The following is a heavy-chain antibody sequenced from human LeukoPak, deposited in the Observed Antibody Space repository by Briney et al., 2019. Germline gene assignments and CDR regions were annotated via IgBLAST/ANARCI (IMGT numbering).Heavy chain of an antibody. J-gene: IGHJ3*02. D-gene: IGHD2-2*01. CDR3: ARAGYCSSTSCLDAFDI. Sequence: SQTLSLTCAVSGGSISSGGYSWSWIRQPPGKGLEWIGYIYHSGSTYYNPSLKSRVTISVDRSKNQLSLKLSSVTAADTAVYYCARAGYCSSTSCLDAFDIWGQGTMVTVSS. V-gene: IGHV4-30-2*01. CDR2: IYHSGST. CDR1: GGSISSGGYS.